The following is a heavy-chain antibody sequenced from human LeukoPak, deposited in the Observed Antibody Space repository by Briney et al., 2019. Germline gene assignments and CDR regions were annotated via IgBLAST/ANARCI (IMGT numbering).Heavy chain of an antibody. CDR1: GFTFSSYA. J-gene: IGHJ4*02. CDR2: ISGSGGST. V-gene: IGHV3-23*01. CDR3: AKVAPYDGSGYYPTEGNFDY. D-gene: IGHD3-22*01. Sequence: GGSLRLSCAASGFTFSSYAMSWVRQAPGKGLEWVSAISGSGGSTYYADSVKGRFTISRDNSKNTLYLQMNSLGAEDTAVYYCAKVAPYDGSGYYPTEGNFDYWGQGTLVTVSS.